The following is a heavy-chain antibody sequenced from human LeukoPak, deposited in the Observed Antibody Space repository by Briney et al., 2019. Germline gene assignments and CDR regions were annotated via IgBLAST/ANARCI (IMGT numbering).Heavy chain of an antibody. D-gene: IGHD4-17*01. CDR3: AKVPTYYIYYAMDV. Sequence: PGGSLRLSCAASGLTFSTYAMSWVRQAPGKGLEWVSSIGGSGDNTYYADSVKGRFTISRDNSKNTLFLQMNNLRAEDTALYYCAKVPTYYIYYAMDVWGQGTTVTVSS. J-gene: IGHJ6*02. V-gene: IGHV3-23*01. CDR2: IGGSGDNT. CDR1: GLTFSTYA.